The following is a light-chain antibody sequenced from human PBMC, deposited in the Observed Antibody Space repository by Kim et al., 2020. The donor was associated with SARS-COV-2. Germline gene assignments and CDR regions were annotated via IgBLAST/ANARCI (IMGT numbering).Light chain of an antibody. V-gene: IGLV3-19*01. J-gene: IGLJ2*01. CDR1: GLRSYY. Sequence: SSELTQDPAVSVALGQTVRITCQGGGLRSYYATWYQQKPRQAPVLVIYGRNNRPPGIPDRFSGSTSGNTASLTTSGAQAEDEADFYCQSRDSGGNVVFGG. CDR2: GRN. CDR3: QSRDSGGNVV.